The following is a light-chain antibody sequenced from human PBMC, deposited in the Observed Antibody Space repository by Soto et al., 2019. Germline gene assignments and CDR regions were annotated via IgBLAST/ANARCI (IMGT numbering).Light chain of an antibody. V-gene: IGKV1-27*01. CDR2: AAS. CDR3: QKYNSALWT. J-gene: IGKJ1*01. Sequence: IQITQAPSSLSAAVGDRVTITCRASQGIRNDLGWYQQKPGKAPKLLIYAASSLQSGVPSRFSGSGSGTDFTLTISGLQPEDVATYYCQKYNSALWTFGQGTKVDI. CDR1: QGIRND.